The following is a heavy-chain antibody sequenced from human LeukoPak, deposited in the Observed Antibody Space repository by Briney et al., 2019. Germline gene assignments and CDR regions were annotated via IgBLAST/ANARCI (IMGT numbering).Heavy chain of an antibody. J-gene: IGHJ4*02. V-gene: IGHV3-48*01. CDR2: IGTSSTTI. Sequence: QPGGSLRLSCAASGFTFSSYTMNWVRQPPGKGLEWVSNIGTSSTTIYYADSVKGRFTISRDNAKNSLYLQMNSLRAEDTAVYYCATSRFYLESWGQGTLVTVSS. CDR1: GFTFSSYT. CDR3: ATSRFYLES.